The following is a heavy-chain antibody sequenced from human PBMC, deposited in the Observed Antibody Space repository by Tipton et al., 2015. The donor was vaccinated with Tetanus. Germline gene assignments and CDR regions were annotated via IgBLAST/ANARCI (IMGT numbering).Heavy chain of an antibody. Sequence: QLVQSGGGLVKPGGSLRLSCEVFGFSFSNYKMNWVRQGPGRGLEWVSSISSTSRYINYADSVKGRFTISRDNAKNSLFLEMNSLRVDDTAVYYCVSGSALDYWGQGTLITVSS. CDR3: VSGSALDY. J-gene: IGHJ4*02. CDR1: GFSFSNYK. CDR2: ISSTSRYI. D-gene: IGHD6-25*01. V-gene: IGHV3-21*01.